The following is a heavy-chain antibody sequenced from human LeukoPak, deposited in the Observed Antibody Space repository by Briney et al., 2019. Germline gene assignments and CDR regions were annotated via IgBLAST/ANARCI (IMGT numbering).Heavy chain of an antibody. CDR1: GFTFSSYA. Sequence: PGTSLRLSCAASGFTFSSYAMSWVRHAPGKGLEWVSAISGSGGSTYYADSVKGRFTISRDNSKNTLYLQMNSLRAEDTAVYYCARGPHERSGYPDDWGQGTLVTVSS. D-gene: IGHD3-22*01. J-gene: IGHJ4*02. V-gene: IGHV3-23*01. CDR3: ARGPHERSGYPDD. CDR2: ISGSGGST.